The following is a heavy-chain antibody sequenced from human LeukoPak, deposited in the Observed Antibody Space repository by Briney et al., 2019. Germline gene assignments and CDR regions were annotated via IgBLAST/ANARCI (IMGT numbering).Heavy chain of an antibody. Sequence: GGSLRLSCAASGFTFSSYAMSWVRQAPGKGLEWVGRIKSKTDGGTTDYAAPVKGRFTISRGDSKNTLYLQMNSLKTEDTAVYYCTTAGYYYDSSGYYYFDYWGQGTLVTVSS. J-gene: IGHJ4*02. V-gene: IGHV3-15*01. D-gene: IGHD3-22*01. CDR1: GFTFSSYA. CDR2: IKSKTDGGTT. CDR3: TTAGYYYDSSGYYYFDY.